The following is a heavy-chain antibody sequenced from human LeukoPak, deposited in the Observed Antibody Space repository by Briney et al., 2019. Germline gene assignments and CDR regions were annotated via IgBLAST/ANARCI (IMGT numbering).Heavy chain of an antibody. V-gene: IGHV1-69*05. J-gene: IGHJ1*01. Sequence: SVTVSCKASGGTFSFYSLNWVRQAPGQGLEWMGGIIPKFGSTNYAQKFHDRLSITTDESTTTAYMELSSLRSEDTALYYCARDDLAPSGVKYFHLWGPGTLVTVSS. CDR1: GGTFSFYS. CDR3: ARDDLAPSGVKYFHL. CDR2: IIPKFGST.